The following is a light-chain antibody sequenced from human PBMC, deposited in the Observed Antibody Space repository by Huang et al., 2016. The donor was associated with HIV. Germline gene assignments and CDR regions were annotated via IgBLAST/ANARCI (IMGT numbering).Light chain of an antibody. CDR1: ESILRN. CDR3: QQYNKWPPYT. CDR2: GAS. J-gene: IGKJ2*01. Sequence: VMTQSPATLSVSPGERATLSCRASESILRNLAWYQQRPGQPPRLLIYGASVRLPGIPDRCRGSGSGTEFSLTISSLQSGDFAVYYCQQYNKWPPYTYGQGTKLEIK. V-gene: IGKV3-15*01.